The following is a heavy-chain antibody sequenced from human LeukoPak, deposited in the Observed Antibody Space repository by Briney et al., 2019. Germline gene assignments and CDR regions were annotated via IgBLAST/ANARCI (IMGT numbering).Heavy chain of an antibody. Sequence: GGSLRLSCAVSEFNVNNNYMSWVRQAPGKGLEWLSVMYSDGNTFYAGSVKGRFTVSRDNSKNTLYLQLHRLRAEDTAVYYCARDLFTTEAFDTWGQGTMVIVSS. CDR2: MYSDGNT. CDR3: ARDLFTTEAFDT. D-gene: IGHD1-1*01. V-gene: IGHV3-66*01. CDR1: EFNVNNNY. J-gene: IGHJ3*02.